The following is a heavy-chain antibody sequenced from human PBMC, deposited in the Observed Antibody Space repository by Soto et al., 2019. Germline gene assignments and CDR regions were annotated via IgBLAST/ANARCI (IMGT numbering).Heavy chain of an antibody. V-gene: IGHV4-34*01. J-gene: IGHJ5*02. CDR2: INHSGST. Sequence: QVQLQQWGAGLLKPSETLSLTCAVYGGSFSGYYWSWIRQPPGKGLEWIGEINHSGSTNYNPSLKSRVTISVDTSKNQFSLKLSSVTAADTAVYYCAREIKTGSRWQEAPSRQWLVPRWFDPWGQGTLVTVSS. D-gene: IGHD6-19*01. CDR3: AREIKTGSRWQEAPSRQWLVPRWFDP. CDR1: GGSFSGYY.